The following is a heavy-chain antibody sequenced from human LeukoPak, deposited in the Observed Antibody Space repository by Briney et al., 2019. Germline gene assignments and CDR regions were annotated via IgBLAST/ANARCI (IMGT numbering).Heavy chain of an antibody. CDR3: ARIHYDFWSGYYFFDY. CDR2: IYYSGST. CDR1: GGSISSYY. Sequence: PSETLSLTCTVSGGSISSYYWSWIRQPPGKGLEWIGYIYYSGSTNYNPSLKSRVTISVDTSKNQFPLKLSSVTAADTAVYYCARIHYDFWSGYYFFDYWGQGTLVTVSS. V-gene: IGHV4-59*01. D-gene: IGHD3-3*01. J-gene: IGHJ4*02.